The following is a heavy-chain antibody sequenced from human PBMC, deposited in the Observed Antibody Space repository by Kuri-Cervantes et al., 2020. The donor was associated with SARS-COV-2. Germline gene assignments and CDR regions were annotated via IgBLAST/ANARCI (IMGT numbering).Heavy chain of an antibody. CDR2: INPNSGGT. CDR3: ARGEVPYDADY. CDR1: GYTFTGYY. Sequence: ASVKVSCKASGYTFTGYYMHWVRQAPGRGLEWMGWINPNSGGTNYAQKFQGRVTMTRDTSISTAYMELSSLRSEDTAVYYCARGEVPYDADYWGQGTLVTVSS. J-gene: IGHJ4*02. V-gene: IGHV1-2*02. D-gene: IGHD3-22*01.